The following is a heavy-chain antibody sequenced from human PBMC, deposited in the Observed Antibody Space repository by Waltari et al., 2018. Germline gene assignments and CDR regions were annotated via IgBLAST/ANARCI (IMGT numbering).Heavy chain of an antibody. CDR1: GFTFNTKS. Sequence: EVQLVESGGGLVKPGGSLRLSCAASGFTFNTKSMTWVRQASGRGLEWVSSISSSGRYIYYAGSVKGRVTISRDNAKNSLYLQMNSLRVEDTAVYYCARGGEQQLVYYYMDVWGKGTTVTISS. D-gene: IGHD6-13*01. V-gene: IGHV3-21*01. J-gene: IGHJ6*03. CDR2: ISSSGRYI. CDR3: ARGGEQQLVYYYMDV.